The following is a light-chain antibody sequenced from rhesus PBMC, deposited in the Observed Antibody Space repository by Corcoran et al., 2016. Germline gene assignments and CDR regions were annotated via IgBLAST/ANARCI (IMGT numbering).Light chain of an antibody. CDR2: KAS. V-gene: IGKV1-74*01. CDR1: ENVNNY. CDR3: QHGYGTPLT. J-gene: IGKJ4*01. Sequence: DIQMTQSPSSLSASVGDRVTITCRASENVNNYLNWYQQKPGKAPKFLIYKASTLQSGVQSRFSGSGSGTDYTFTISSLQPEDVATYYCQHGYGTPLTFGGGTKVELK.